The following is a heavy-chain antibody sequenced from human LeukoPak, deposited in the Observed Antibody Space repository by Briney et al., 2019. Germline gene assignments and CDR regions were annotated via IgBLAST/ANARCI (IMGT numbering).Heavy chain of an antibody. Sequence: PGGSLRLSCAASGFSVSDNLMSWVRQAPGKGLEWVSVIYSGGTTYYTDSVKGRFTISRDNSKNTLYIQMNSLRVEDTAVYYCARGWDVDVGFDCWGQGTLVTVSS. CDR3: ARGWDVDVGFDC. CDR2: IYSGGTT. V-gene: IGHV3-66*02. CDR1: GFSVSDNL. J-gene: IGHJ4*02. D-gene: IGHD6-19*01.